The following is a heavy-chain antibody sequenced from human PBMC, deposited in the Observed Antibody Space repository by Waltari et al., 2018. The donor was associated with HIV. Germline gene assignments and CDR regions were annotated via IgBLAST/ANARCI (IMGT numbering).Heavy chain of an antibody. D-gene: IGHD3-22*01. CDR2: ISSSSSYI. Sequence: EVQLVEYGGGLVKPGGSLRLSCAASGFTFSSYSMNWVRQAPGKGLEWVSSISSSSSYIYYADSVKGRFTISRDNAKNSLYLQMNSLRAEDTAVYYCARDRTYYYDSSGYPFDYWGQGTLVTVSS. CDR3: ARDRTYYYDSSGYPFDY. V-gene: IGHV3-21*01. J-gene: IGHJ4*02. CDR1: GFTFSSYS.